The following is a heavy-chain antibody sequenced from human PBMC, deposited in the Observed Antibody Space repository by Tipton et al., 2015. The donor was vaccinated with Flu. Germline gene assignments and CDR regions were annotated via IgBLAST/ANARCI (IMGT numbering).Heavy chain of an antibody. CDR1: GFSVSSKY. CDR2: IYSGGGI. J-gene: IGHJ3*02. Sequence: QLVQSGGGLIQPGGSLRLSCAASGFSVSSKYMSWVRQAPGKGLEWVSIIYSGGGIYYADFVKGRFTISRDNSKNTLYLQMNSLRAEDTAVYYCARASGHYDYVWGGYRLDAFDIRGQGTMVTVSA. D-gene: IGHD3-16*02. V-gene: IGHV3-53*01. CDR3: ARASGHYDYVWGGYRLDAFDI.